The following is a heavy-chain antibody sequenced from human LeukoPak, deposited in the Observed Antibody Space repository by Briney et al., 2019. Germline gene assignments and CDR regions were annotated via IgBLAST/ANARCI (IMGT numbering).Heavy chain of an antibody. CDR1: GFTFSSYA. V-gene: IGHV3-23*01. CDR2: ISGSGGST. CDR3: AKDLLPVAANW. D-gene: IGHD6-19*01. J-gene: IGHJ4*02. Sequence: GGSLRLSCAASGFTFSSYAMSWVRQAPGKGLEWVSAISGSGGSTYYSDSVKGRFTISRDNSKNTLYLQMNSLRAEDTALHYCAKDLLPVAANWWGQGTLVTVSS.